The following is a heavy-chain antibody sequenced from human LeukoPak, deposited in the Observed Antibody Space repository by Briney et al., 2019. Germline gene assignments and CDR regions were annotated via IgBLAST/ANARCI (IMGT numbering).Heavy chain of an antibody. Sequence: GASVKVSCKASGYTFIGYYMHWVRQAPGQGLEWMGWINPNSGGTNYAQKFQGRVTMTRDTSISTAYMELSRLRSDDTAVYYCARIPTIYGSGSYYSDFDYWGQGTLVTVSS. CDR2: INPNSGGT. V-gene: IGHV1-2*02. CDR1: GYTFIGYY. CDR3: ARIPTIYGSGSYYSDFDY. J-gene: IGHJ4*02. D-gene: IGHD3-10*01.